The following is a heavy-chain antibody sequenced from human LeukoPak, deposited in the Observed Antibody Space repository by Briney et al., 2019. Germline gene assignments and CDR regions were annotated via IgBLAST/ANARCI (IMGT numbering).Heavy chain of an antibody. V-gene: IGHV1-46*01. Sequence: GASVKVSCKASGYTFTSYYMHWVRQAPGQGLEWMGIINPSGGSTSYAQKFQGRVTMTRDTSTGTVYMELSSLRSEDTAVYYCARNIVVVPAAEIYYYYYGMDVWGQGTTVTVSS. CDR2: INPSGGST. CDR1: GYTFTSYY. D-gene: IGHD2-2*01. CDR3: ARNIVVVPAAEIYYYYYGMDV. J-gene: IGHJ6*02.